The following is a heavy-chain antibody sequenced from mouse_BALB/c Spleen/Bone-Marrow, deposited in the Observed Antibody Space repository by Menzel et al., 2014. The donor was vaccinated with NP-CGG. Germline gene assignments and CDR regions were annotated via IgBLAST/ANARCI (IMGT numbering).Heavy chain of an antibody. J-gene: IGHJ3*01. V-gene: IGHV1S29*02. D-gene: IGHD2-2*01. CDR1: GYTFTDYN. Sequence: EVKLMESGPELLKPGASVKISCKASGYTFTDYNMHWVKQSHGKSLEWIGYIYPYNGVTAYNQKFKSKATLTVDNSSSTAYMEFRSLTSEDSAVYYCARIYYGYEFTYWGQGTLVTASA. CDR3: ARIYYGYEFTY. CDR2: IYPYNGVT.